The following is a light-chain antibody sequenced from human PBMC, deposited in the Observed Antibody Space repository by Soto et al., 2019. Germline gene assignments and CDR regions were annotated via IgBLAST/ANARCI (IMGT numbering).Light chain of an antibody. CDR1: QSVSSSY. V-gene: IGKV3-20*01. CDR3: QEYDSSRPPCT. J-gene: IGKJ3*01. CDR2: GAY. Sequence: EIVLTQSPCTLSLSPGERATLSCRASQSVSSSYLAWYQQKPGQAPRLLIYGAYSRATGIPDRFSGSGYGTDFTLTISRLEPDDFAVYSYQEYDSSRPPCTFGPGTKVDIK.